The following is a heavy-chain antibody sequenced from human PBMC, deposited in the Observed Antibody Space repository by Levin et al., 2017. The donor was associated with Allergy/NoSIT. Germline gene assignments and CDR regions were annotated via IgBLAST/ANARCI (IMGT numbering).Heavy chain of an antibody. D-gene: IGHD6-19*01. CDR3: AAGLKQWVIDY. J-gene: IGHJ4*02. V-gene: IGHV3-21*01. CDR1: GFTFSDYS. CDR2: ISTESNYI. Sequence: SGGSLRLSCAASGFTFSDYSMNWVRQAPGKGLEWVASISTESNYIYYADSLQGRITISRDNAKSSVFLQISSLRAGDTAMYYCAAGLKQWVIDYWGQGTLLTVSS.